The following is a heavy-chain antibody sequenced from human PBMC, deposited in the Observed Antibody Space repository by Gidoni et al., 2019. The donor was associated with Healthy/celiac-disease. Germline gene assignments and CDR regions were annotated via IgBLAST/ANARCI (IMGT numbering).Heavy chain of an antibody. CDR2: ISYDGSNK. CDR1: GFTFSSYA. J-gene: IGHJ5*02. D-gene: IGHD6-19*01. CDR3: AREDSSGWYVIGSTDNWFDP. Sequence: QVQLVESGGGVVQPGRSLRLSCAASGFTFSSYASHWVRQAPGKGLEWVAVISYDGSNKYYADSVKGRFTISRDNSKNTLYLQMNSLRAEDTAVYYCAREDSSGWYVIGSTDNWFDPWGQGTLVTVSS. V-gene: IGHV3-30-3*01.